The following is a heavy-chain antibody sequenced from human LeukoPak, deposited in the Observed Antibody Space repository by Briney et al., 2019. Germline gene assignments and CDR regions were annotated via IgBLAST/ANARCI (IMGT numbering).Heavy chain of an antibody. J-gene: IGHJ4*02. D-gene: IGHD2-2*01. CDR2: FHYSGTT. Sequence: SETLSLTCTVSGGSISNNNYYWGWIRQPPGKGLEWIGSFHYSGTTYYNPSLRSRITISRDTSKNQFSLKLSSVTAADTAVYHCAGHRSVDLVNDHWGQGTLVTVSS. CDR3: AGHRSVDLVNDH. V-gene: IGHV4-39*01. CDR1: GGSISNNNYY.